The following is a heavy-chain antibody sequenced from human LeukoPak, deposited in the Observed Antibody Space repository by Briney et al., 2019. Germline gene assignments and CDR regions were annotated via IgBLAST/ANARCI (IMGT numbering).Heavy chain of an antibody. Sequence: ASVKVSCKASGYTFSDYYIHWVRQAPGQGLEWMGWITPNSGGTKYAQRFQGRVTMTRDMSISTAYMDLSSLGSDDTAVFYCVRKSATRRTSEFDYWGQGTPVTVSS. D-gene: IGHD2-15*01. CDR2: ITPNSGGT. V-gene: IGHV1-2*02. CDR1: GYTFSDYY. CDR3: VRKSATRRTSEFDY. J-gene: IGHJ4*02.